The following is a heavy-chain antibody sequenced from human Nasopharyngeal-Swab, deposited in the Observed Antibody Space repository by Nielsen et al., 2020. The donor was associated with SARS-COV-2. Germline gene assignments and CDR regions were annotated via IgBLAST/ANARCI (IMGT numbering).Heavy chain of an antibody. CDR1: GFTFDDYA. CDR2: ISWNSGSI. D-gene: IGHD3-22*01. Sequence: SLKIACAASGFTFDDYAMHWVRQAPGKGLEWVSGISWNSGSIGYGDSVKGRFTISRENAKNSLYLQMNSLRAEDTALYYCAKGGNYYDSSGHIYYWGQGTLVTVSS. CDR3: AKGGNYYDSSGHIYY. V-gene: IGHV3-9*01. J-gene: IGHJ4*02.